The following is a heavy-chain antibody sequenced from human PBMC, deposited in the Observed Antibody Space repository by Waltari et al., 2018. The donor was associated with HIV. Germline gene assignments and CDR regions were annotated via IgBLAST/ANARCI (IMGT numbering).Heavy chain of an antibody. J-gene: IGHJ4*02. V-gene: IGHV3-30*18. CDR3: VKDVGATYFDY. CDR1: GFTFSNYF. D-gene: IGHD1-26*01. CDR2: RSYDGSST. Sequence: QVQLVESGGGVVQPGRSLRLSCAASGFTFSNYFMHWVRLAPGKGPEWLTFRSYDGSSTYYADSVKGRFTISRDNSKNTLYLQMNSLRPEDTAVYYCVKDVGATYFDYWGQGTLVTVSS.